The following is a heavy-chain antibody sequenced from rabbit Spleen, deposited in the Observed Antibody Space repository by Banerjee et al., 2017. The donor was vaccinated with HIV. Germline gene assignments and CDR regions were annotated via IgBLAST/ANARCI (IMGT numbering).Heavy chain of an antibody. CDR3: ARDTSSSFSSYGMDL. CDR1: GFSFSSNW. V-gene: IGHV1S40*01. Sequence: QSLEESGGGLVKPGGTLTLTCTVSGFSFSSNWICWVRQAPGKGLEWIACIYVGSSGRTYYASWAKGRFTISKTSSTTVTLQMTSLTAADTATYFCARDTSSSFSSYGMDLWGPGTLVTVS. J-gene: IGHJ6*01. D-gene: IGHD1-1*01. CDR2: IYVGSSGRT.